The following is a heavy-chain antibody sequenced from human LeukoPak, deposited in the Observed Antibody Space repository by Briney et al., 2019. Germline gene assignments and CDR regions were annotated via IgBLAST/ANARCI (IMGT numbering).Heavy chain of an antibody. Sequence: ASVKVSCKASGYTFTSYGISWVRQAPGQGLECMGWISAYNGNTNYAQKLQGRVTMTTDTSTSTAYMELRSLRSDDTAVYYCARNSPDYGDYYFDYWGQGTLVTVSS. D-gene: IGHD4-17*01. V-gene: IGHV1-18*04. J-gene: IGHJ4*02. CDR2: ISAYNGNT. CDR3: ARNSPDYGDYYFDY. CDR1: GYTFTSYG.